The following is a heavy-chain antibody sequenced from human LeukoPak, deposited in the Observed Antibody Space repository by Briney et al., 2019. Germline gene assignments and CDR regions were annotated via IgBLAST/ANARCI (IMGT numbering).Heavy chain of an antibody. D-gene: IGHD5-12*01. CDR1: AGSFISSSHH. Sequence: PSETLSLTCTVSAGSFISSSHHWGWIRQSPGKGLEWIGTVYYGRTTYYNPSLDGRVTISLDTSANHFSLQLNSVTAADTAVYYCVRHDGRGGATMGAFDSWGQGSLVTVSS. CDR3: VRHDGRGGATMGAFDS. J-gene: IGHJ5*01. CDR2: VYYGRTT. V-gene: IGHV4-39*01.